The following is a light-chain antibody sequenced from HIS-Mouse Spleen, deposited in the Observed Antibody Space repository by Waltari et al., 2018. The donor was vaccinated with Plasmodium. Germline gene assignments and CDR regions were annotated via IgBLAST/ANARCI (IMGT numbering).Light chain of an antibody. Sequence: QSALTQPASVSGSPGQSITISCTGTSSDVGISNLVSWYQQHPGKAPKLMIYEGSKRPSGVSNRFSGSKSGNTASLTISGLQAEDEADYYCCSYAGSSTNWVFGGGTKLTVL. CDR3: CSYAGSSTNWV. CDR1: SSDVGISNL. J-gene: IGLJ3*02. V-gene: IGLV2-23*01. CDR2: EGS.